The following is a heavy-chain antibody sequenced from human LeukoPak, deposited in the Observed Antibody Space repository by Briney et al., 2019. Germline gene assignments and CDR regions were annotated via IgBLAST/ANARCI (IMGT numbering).Heavy chain of an antibody. CDR2: IYYSGTT. D-gene: IGHD6-6*01. Sequence: ASETLSLTCTVSGGSISSYYWTWIRQPPGKGLEWIGYIYYSGTTNYNPSLKSRVTISVDTSKNQFSLRLSSVTAADTAVYYCARDKRQLAPGDAFDIWGQGTMVTVSS. J-gene: IGHJ3*02. CDR3: ARDKRQLAPGDAFDI. CDR1: GGSISSYY. V-gene: IGHV4-59*01.